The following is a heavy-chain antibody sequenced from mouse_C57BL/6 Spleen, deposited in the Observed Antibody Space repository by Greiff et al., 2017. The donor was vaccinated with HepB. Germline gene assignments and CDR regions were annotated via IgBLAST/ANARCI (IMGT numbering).Heavy chain of an antibody. V-gene: IGHV1-55*01. D-gene: IGHD2-4*01. CDR1: GYTFTSYW. Sequence: QVQLQQSGAELVKPGASVKMSCKASGYTFTSYWITWVKQRPGQGLEWIGDIYPGSGSTNYNEKFKSKATLTVDTSSSTAYMQLSSLTSEDSAVYDCAGLYYEYERYYAMDYWGQGTSVTVSS. CDR3: AGLYYEYERYYAMDY. J-gene: IGHJ4*01. CDR2: IYPGSGST.